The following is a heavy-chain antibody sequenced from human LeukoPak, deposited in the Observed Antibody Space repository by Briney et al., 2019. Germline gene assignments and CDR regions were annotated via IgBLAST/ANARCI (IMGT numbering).Heavy chain of an antibody. CDR1: GNSGTNYY. J-gene: IGHJ3*01. Sequence: SETLSLTCTVSGNSGTNYYWNWIRQSAGKGLEWIGRVHSSGSTNYNPSLMSRVSMSIDTSKNQFSLKMTSVTAADTAVYYCARPYYGSGAVNALDVWGQGTMVTVSS. D-gene: IGHD3-10*01. V-gene: IGHV4-4*07. CDR2: VHSSGST. CDR3: ARPYYGSGAVNALDV.